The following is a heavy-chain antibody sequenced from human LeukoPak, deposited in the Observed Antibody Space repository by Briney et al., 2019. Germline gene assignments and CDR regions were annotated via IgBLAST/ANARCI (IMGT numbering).Heavy chain of an antibody. J-gene: IGHJ4*02. CDR1: GGTFSSYA. V-gene: IGHV1-69*04. CDR3: ARVGARLDY. CDR2: IIPILGIA. Sequence: SVKVSCKASGGTFSSYAISWVRQAPGQGLEWMGRIIPILGIANYAQKFQGRVTIAADKSTSTAYMELSSLRSEDTAVYYCARVGARLDYWGQGTLVTVSS. D-gene: IGHD1-26*01.